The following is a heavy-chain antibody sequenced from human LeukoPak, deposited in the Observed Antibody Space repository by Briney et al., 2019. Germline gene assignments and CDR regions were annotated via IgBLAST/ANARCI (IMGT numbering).Heavy chain of an antibody. Sequence: GEFLKISCKGSGYSFSTYKISWVRQMPAKGLEWMGLVSPGDPDTRYGPSFQGQVTLSADESTNTAYIQWDSLKASDTAVYYCARHNFGLDVWGQGTTVTVSS. D-gene: IGHD5-24*01. CDR2: VSPGDPDT. V-gene: IGHV5-51*01. CDR1: GYSFSTYK. CDR3: ARHNFGLDV. J-gene: IGHJ6*02.